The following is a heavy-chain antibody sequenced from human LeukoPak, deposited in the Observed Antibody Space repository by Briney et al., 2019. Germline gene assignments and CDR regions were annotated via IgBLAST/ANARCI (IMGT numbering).Heavy chain of an antibody. D-gene: IGHD6-19*01. CDR3: ARAGASGWYAAGWFDP. Sequence: PGGSLRLSCAASGFPFNNYWIHWVRQAPGKGLMWVSSINTDGLTTRYAASVQGRFTISRDNAKNTLSLQMNSLRDGDTAVYYCARAGASGWYAAGWFDPWGQGTLVTVSS. V-gene: IGHV3-74*01. CDR1: GFPFNNYW. CDR2: INTDGLTT. J-gene: IGHJ5*02.